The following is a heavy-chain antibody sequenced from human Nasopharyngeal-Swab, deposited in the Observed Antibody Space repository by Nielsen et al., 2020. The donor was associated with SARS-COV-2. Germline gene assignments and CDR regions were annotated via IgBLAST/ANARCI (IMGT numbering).Heavy chain of an antibody. D-gene: IGHD6-13*01. V-gene: IGHV4-39*01. Sequence: PGKGLEWIGSIYYSGSTYYNPSLKSRVTISVDTSKNQFSLKLSSVTAADTAVYYCTRLDPYSSRDDYWGQGTLVTVSS. CDR3: TRLDPYSSRDDY. J-gene: IGHJ4*02. CDR2: IYYSGST.